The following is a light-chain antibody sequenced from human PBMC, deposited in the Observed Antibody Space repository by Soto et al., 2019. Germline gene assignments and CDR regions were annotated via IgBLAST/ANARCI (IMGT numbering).Light chain of an antibody. V-gene: IGKV1-39*01. CDR2: AAS. CDR1: QSISTY. J-gene: IGKJ1*01. CDR3: QQSDSTPPA. Sequence: DIQMTQSPSSLSASVGDRVTITCRASQSISTYLNWYQQKPGKAPKLLIYAASSLQSGVPSRFSGSGSGTDFTLTISSLQPEDFAIYYCQQSDSTPPAFGQVTKVEIK.